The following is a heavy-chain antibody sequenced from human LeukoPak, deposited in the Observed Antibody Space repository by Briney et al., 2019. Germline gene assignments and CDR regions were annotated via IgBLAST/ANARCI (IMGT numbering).Heavy chain of an antibody. D-gene: IGHD3-10*01. CDR1: GYTFTGYY. J-gene: IGHJ4*02. CDR2: INPNTGDT. CDR3: ATGSGYGSGLSVSDY. V-gene: IGHV1-2*02. Sequence: GASVKVSCKASGYTFTGYYMHWVRQAPGQGLEWMGWINPNTGDTNYAQKFQGRVTMTRDTSISTAYMELSRLRSDDTAVYYCATGSGYGSGLSVSDYWGQGTLVTVSS.